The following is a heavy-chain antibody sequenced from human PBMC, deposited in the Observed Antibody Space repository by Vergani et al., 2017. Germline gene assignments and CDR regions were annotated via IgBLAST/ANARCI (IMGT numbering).Heavy chain of an antibody. CDR3: ARDYWYFDL. J-gene: IGHJ2*01. CDR2: INHSGST. Sequence: QVQLQQWGAGLLKPSETLSLTCAVYGGSFSGYYWSWIRQPPGKGLEWIGEINHSGSTNYNPSLKSRVTISVDTSKNQFSLKLSSVTDADAAVYYCARDYWYFDLWGRGTLVTVSS. V-gene: IGHV4-34*01. CDR1: GGSFSGYY.